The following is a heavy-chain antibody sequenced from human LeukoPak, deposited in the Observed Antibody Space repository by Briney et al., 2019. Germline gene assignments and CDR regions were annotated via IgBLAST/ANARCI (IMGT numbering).Heavy chain of an antibody. D-gene: IGHD3-22*01. V-gene: IGHV3-30-3*01. CDR2: ISYDGSNK. J-gene: IGHJ6*02. CDR3: ARSQYYYDSSGYTPSYYYYYGMDV. CDR1: GFTFSSYA. Sequence: GRSLRLSCAASGFTFSSYAMHWVRQAPGKGLEWVAVISYDGSNKYYADSVKGRFTISRDNSKNTLYLQMDSLRAEDTAVYYCARSQYYYDSSGYTPSYYYYYGMDVWGQGTTVTVSS.